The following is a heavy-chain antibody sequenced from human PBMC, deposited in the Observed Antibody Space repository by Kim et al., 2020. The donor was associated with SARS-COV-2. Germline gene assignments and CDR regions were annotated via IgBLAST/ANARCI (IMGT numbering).Heavy chain of an antibody. CDR3: ARGPPALYYDFWSGYYEDYYYGMDV. J-gene: IGHJ6*02. D-gene: IGHD3-3*01. V-gene: IGHV7-4-1*02. Sequence: ASVKVSCKASGYTFTSYAMNWVRQAPGQGLEGMGWINTNTGNPTYAQGFTGRFVFSLDTSVSTAYLQISSLKAEDTAVYYCARGPPALYYDFWSGYYEDYYYGMDVWGQGTTVTVSS. CDR2: INTNTGNP. CDR1: GYTFTSYA.